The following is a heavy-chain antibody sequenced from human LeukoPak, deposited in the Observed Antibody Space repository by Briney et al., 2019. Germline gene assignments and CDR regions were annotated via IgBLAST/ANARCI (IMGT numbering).Heavy chain of an antibody. V-gene: IGHV1-69*05. CDR1: GGTFSIYA. Sequence: SVKVSCKASGGTFSIYAISWVRQAPGQGLEWMGGIIPIFGTANYAQKFQGRVTITTDESTSTAYMELSSLRSEDTAVYYCARDGDYYDSSGYYSDYWGQGTLVTVSS. J-gene: IGHJ4*02. D-gene: IGHD3-22*01. CDR3: ARDGDYYDSSGYYSDY. CDR2: IIPIFGTA.